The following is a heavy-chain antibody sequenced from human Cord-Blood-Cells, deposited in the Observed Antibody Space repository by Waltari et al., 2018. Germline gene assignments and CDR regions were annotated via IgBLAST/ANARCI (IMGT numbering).Heavy chain of an antibody. Sequence: QVQLVQSGAEVKKPGASVKVSCKASGYTFTGYYMHWVRQAPGQGLEWMGGINPNSGGTNYAQKFQGRVTMTRDTSISTAYMELSRLRSDDTAVYYCARGFLEWLLSDGLDYWGQGTLVTVSS. J-gene: IGHJ4*02. CDR1: GYTFTGYY. CDR3: ARGFLEWLLSDGLDY. CDR2: INPNSGGT. D-gene: IGHD3-3*01. V-gene: IGHV1-2*02.